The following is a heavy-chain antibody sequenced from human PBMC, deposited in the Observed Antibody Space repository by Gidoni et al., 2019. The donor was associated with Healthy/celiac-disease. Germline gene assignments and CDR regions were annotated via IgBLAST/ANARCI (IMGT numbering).Heavy chain of an antibody. CDR2: ISGSGGST. D-gene: IGHD3-10*01. CDR1: GFTFSSYA. J-gene: IGHJ3*02. V-gene: IGHV3-23*01. CDR3: AKDQRRFGKHMGAFDI. Sequence: EVQLLESGGGLVQPGGSLRLSCAASGFTFSSYAMSWVRQAPGKGLEWVSAISGSGGSTYYADSVKGRFTISRDNSKNTLYLQMNSLRAEDTAVYYCAKDQRRFGKHMGAFDIWGQGTMVTVSS.